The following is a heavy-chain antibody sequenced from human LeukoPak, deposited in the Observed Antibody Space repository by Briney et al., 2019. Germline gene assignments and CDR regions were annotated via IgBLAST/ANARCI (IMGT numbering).Heavy chain of an antibody. Sequence: SSETLSLTCTVSGGSISSYYWSWIRQPPGKGLEWIGYIYYSGSTNYNPSLKSRVTISVDTSKNQFSLKLSSVTAADTAVYYCARGGPRYCSSTSCYPPRYWGQGTLVTVSS. CDR1: GGSISSYY. V-gene: IGHV4-59*01. D-gene: IGHD2-2*01. CDR2: IYYSGST. CDR3: ARGGPRYCSSTSCYPPRY. J-gene: IGHJ4*02.